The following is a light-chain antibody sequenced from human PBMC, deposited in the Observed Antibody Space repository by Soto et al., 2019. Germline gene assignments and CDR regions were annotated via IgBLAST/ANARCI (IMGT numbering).Light chain of an antibody. Sequence: DIQVTQSPSTLSASVGDRVTISCRASQNIDSWLAWYQQKPGKAPKLLIYDASSLESGVPSRFSGSVSGTEFTLTISSLQPDDFATYYCQEYNSYPYSFGPGTKVDIK. CDR3: QEYNSYPYS. CDR2: DAS. V-gene: IGKV1-5*01. CDR1: QNIDSW. J-gene: IGKJ3*01.